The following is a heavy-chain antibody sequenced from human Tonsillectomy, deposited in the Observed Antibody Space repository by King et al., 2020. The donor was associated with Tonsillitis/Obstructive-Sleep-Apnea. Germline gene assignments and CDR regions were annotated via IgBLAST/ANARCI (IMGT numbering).Heavy chain of an antibody. Sequence: VQLQESGPGLVKPSETLSLTCTVSGGSISSYYWSWIRQPPGKGLEWIGYIYYSGSTNYNPSLKSRVTISVDTSKNQFSLKLSSVTAADTAVYYCARGRFDIVVVPAATYYHYYGMDVWGQGTTVTVSS. J-gene: IGHJ6*02. CDR3: ARGRFDIVVVPAATYYHYYGMDV. CDR2: IYYSGST. V-gene: IGHV4-59*01. D-gene: IGHD2-2*01. CDR1: GGSISSYY.